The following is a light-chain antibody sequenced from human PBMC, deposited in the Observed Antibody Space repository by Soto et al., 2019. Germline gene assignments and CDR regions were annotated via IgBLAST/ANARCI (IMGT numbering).Light chain of an antibody. CDR2: GAS. J-gene: IGKJ1*01. CDR1: QSINSF. Sequence: EIVLTQSPGTLSLSPGAGAPLSCRASQSINSFLAWYQQRRGQAPRLLIHGASNRATGIPDRFSGSGSGPDFTLTISRLEPEDFAVYYCQYYGSSPTTFGQGTKVDIK. V-gene: IGKV3-20*01. CDR3: QYYGSSPTT.